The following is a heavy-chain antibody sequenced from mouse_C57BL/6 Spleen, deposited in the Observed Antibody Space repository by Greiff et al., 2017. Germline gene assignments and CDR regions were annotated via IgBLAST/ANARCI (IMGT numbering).Heavy chain of an antibody. D-gene: IGHD1-1*01. CDR3: ARDYGSSYEGCAY. J-gene: IGHJ3*01. CDR1: GFNIKNSY. CDR2: IDPANGNT. V-gene: IGHV14-3*01. Sequence: EVQLQQSVAELVRPGASVKLSCTASGFNIKNSYMHWVKQRPEQGLEWIGRIDPANGNTKYAPKFQGKATITADTSSNTAYLQISSLTSEDAAIYYCARDYGSSYEGCAYWGQGTLVTVSA.